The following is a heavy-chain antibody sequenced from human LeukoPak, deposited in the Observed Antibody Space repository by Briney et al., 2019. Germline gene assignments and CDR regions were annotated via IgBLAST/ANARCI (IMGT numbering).Heavy chain of an antibody. CDR3: ARDPYSSSWYYFGY. CDR1: GFTFSSYW. D-gene: IGHD6-13*01. Sequence: HPGGSLRLSCAASGFTFSSYWMHWVRQAPGKGLVWVSRINSDGSSTNYADSVKGRFTISRDNAKNTLYLEMNSLRAEDTAVYYCARDPYSSSWYYFGYWGQGTLVTVSS. J-gene: IGHJ4*02. V-gene: IGHV3-74*01. CDR2: INSDGSST.